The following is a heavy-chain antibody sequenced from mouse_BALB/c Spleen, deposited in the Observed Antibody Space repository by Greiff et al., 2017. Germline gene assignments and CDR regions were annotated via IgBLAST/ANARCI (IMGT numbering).Heavy chain of an antibody. Sequence: VKLLESGPGLVAPSQSLSITCTVSGFSLTSYGVHWVRQPPGKGLEWLGVIWAGGSTNYNSALMSRLSISKDNSKSQVFLKMNSLQTDDTAMYYCARGAYYRYDVGSWFAYWGQGTLVTVSA. CDR2: IWAGGST. J-gene: IGHJ3*01. CDR1: GFSLTSYG. CDR3: ARGAYYRYDVGSWFAY. V-gene: IGHV2-9*02. D-gene: IGHD2-14*01.